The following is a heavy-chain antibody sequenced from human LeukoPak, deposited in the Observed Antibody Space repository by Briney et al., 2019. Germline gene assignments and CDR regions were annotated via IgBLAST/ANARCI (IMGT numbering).Heavy chain of an antibody. CDR2: FKRKTDGGTT. V-gene: IGHV3-15*01. CDR1: GFTFRNAW. Sequence: GGPRRLSCAAPGFTFRNAWMSWVGKAPGKGLGWFGRFKRKTDGGTTDYAAPVKGRFTISRDDSKNTLYLQMSSLKTEDTAVYYCTTYCSSTSCYPFDPWGQGTLVTVSS. CDR3: TTYCSSTSCYPFDP. J-gene: IGHJ5*02. D-gene: IGHD2-2*01.